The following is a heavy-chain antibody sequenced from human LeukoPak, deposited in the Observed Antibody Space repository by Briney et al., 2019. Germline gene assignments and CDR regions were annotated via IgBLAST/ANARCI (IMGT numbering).Heavy chain of an antibody. CDR1: GFTFSSYA. J-gene: IGHJ4*02. CDR3: ARPYSSGWYGDFDY. Sequence: GGSLRLSCAASGFTFSSYAMHWVRQAPGKGLEWVAVISYDASNKYYADPVKGRFTISRDNSKNTLYLQMNGLRAEDTAVYYCARPYSSGWYGDFDYWGQGTLVTVSS. V-gene: IGHV3-30-3*01. CDR2: ISYDASNK. D-gene: IGHD6-19*01.